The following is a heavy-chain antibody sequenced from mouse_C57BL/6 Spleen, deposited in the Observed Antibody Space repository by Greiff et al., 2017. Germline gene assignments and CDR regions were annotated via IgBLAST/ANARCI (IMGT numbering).Heavy chain of an antibody. V-gene: IGHV1-26*01. D-gene: IGHD2-5*01. CDR1: GYTFTDYY. J-gene: IGHJ2*01. CDR3: ARKGSNLDY. Sequence: VQLQQSGPELVKPGASVKISCKASGYTFTDYYMNWVKQSHGKSLEWIGDINPNNGGTSYNQKFKGKATLTVDKSSSTAYMELRSLTSEDSAVXYCARKGSNLDYWGQGTTLTVSS. CDR2: INPNNGGT.